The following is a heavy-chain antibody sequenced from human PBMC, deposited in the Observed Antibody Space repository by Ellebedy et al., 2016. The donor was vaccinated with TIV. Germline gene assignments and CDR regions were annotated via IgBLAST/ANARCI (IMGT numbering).Heavy chain of an antibody. J-gene: IGHJ4*02. Sequence: GGSLRPSXVASGFTFRSHGIYWVRHAPGKGLEWVAVISSDGSNKYYADSVKGRFTISRDNSKNTLYLQMNSLRTDDMAVYYCARGGSSGSSGYWGQGTLVTVSS. CDR2: ISSDGSNK. D-gene: IGHD3-10*01. CDR1: GFTFRSHG. CDR3: ARGGSSGSSGY. V-gene: IGHV3-30*03.